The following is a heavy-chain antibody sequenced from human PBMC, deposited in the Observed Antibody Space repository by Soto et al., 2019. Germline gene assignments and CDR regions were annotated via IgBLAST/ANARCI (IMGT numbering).Heavy chain of an antibody. Sequence: GESLKISCKGSGYSFTSYWIGWVRQMRGKGLEWVGIIYPGDSDTRYSPSFQGQVTISADKSISTAYLQWSSLKASDTAMYYCARQAYYYDSSGYYYYYGMDVWGQGTTVTVSS. CDR2: IYPGDSDT. V-gene: IGHV5-51*01. J-gene: IGHJ6*02. CDR1: GYSFTSYW. D-gene: IGHD3-22*01. CDR3: ARQAYYYDSSGYYYYYGMDV.